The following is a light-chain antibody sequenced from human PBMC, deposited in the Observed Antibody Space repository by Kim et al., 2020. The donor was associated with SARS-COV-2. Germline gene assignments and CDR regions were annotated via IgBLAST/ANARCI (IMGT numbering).Light chain of an antibody. CDR3: QQYGKSPVT. CDR2: GAS. J-gene: IGKJ5*01. V-gene: IGKV3-20*01. CDR1: QSVTRSS. Sequence: EIVLTQSPGTLSLSQGERATLSCRASQSVTRSSLACYQQKHGQTPRLLIYGASSRAAGIPDRFSGSGSGTDFTLTVSRLEPEDFPVYSCQQYGKSPVTFGQGTRMGI.